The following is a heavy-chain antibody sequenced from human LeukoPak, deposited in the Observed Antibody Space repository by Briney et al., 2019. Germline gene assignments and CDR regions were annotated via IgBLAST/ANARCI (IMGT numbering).Heavy chain of an antibody. V-gene: IGHV4-39*07. CDR3: ASPGRGKAWYFDL. Sequence: SETLSLTCIVSGGSISSSSYYWGWIRQPPGKGLEWIGSLYYTGNTYYNPSLESRVSTSVDTSNNQFSLNLSSVTAADTAVYYCASPGRGKAWYFDLWGRGTLVTVSS. CDR2: LYYTGNT. D-gene: IGHD3-16*01. J-gene: IGHJ2*01. CDR1: GGSISSSSYY.